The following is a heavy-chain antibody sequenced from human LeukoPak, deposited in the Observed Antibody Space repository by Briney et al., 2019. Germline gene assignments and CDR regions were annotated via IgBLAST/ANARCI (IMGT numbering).Heavy chain of an antibody. V-gene: IGHV3-30-3*01. CDR1: GFTFSSHA. CDR2: ISYDGSNK. Sequence: GRSLRLSCAASGFTFSSHAMHWVRQAPGKGLEWVAVISYDGSNKYYADSVKGRFTISRDNSKNTLSLQMNSLRPEDTAGACWARAVVPLGERLSRSPYGMDVWGQGTTVTVSS. CDR3: ARAVVPLGERLSRSPYGMDV. D-gene: IGHD3-10*01. J-gene: IGHJ6*02.